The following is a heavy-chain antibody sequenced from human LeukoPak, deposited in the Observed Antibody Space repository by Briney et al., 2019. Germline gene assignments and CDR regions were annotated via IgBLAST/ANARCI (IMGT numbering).Heavy chain of an antibody. Sequence: SETLSLTCTVSGGSLSSSNYYWGWIRQPPGKGLEWIGTIFYSGNTYYNPSLKSRVTISVDTSKNQFSLKLNSVTAADTAVYYCARHPWGPYYYYYYMDVWGKGTTVIVSS. V-gene: IGHV4-39*01. CDR3: ARHPWGPYYYYYYMDV. J-gene: IGHJ6*03. CDR1: GGSLSSSNYY. D-gene: IGHD3-16*01. CDR2: IFYSGNT.